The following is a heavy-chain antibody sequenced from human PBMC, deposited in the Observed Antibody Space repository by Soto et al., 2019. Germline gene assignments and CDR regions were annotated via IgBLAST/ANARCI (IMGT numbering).Heavy chain of an antibody. V-gene: IGHV1-18*01. J-gene: IGHJ4*02. D-gene: IGHD3-22*01. CDR1: GYTFTSYG. CDR2: ISVHNGNT. CDR3: ARGWGYDSNDYYYAY. Sequence: QVQLVQSGAAVKRPGASVQVSCKASGYTFTSYGISWVRQAPGQGLEWMGWISVHNGNTNYAQNFQGRLSMTTDTSTSTVYMELRSLRSDDTAVYYCARGWGYDSNDYYYAYWGQGTLVIVSS.